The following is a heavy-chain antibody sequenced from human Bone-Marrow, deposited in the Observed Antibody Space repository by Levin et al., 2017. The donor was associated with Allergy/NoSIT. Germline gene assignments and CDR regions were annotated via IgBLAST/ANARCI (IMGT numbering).Heavy chain of an antibody. J-gene: IGHJ4*02. CDR3: ARDRSVGEGVY. V-gene: IGHV7-4-1*02. D-gene: IGHD2-21*01. CDR2: INTNTGHL. Sequence: GASVKVSCKASGYTFTNYAMSWVRQAPGQGLEWMGWINTNTGHLTYAQGFTGRFVFSLDTSVSTAYLQISSLKAEDTAVYYCARDRSVGEGVYWGQGTLVTVSS. CDR1: GYTFTNYA.